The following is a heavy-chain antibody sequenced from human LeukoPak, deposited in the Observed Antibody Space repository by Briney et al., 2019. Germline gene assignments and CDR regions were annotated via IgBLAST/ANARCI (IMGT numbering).Heavy chain of an antibody. Sequence: WASVKVSCKASGGTFSSYAISWVRQAPGQGLEWMGGIIPIFGTANYAQKFQGRVTITADESTSTAYMELSSLRSEDTAVYYCAAGPHCTNGVCYGAFDIWGQGTMVTVSS. D-gene: IGHD2-8*01. CDR1: GGTFSSYA. V-gene: IGHV1-69*13. CDR2: IIPIFGTA. CDR3: AAGPHCTNGVCYGAFDI. J-gene: IGHJ3*02.